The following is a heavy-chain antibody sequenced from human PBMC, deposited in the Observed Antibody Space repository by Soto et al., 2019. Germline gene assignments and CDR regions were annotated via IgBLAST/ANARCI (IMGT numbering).Heavy chain of an antibody. J-gene: IGHJ6*02. CDR3: ARDGGWDWAYYYYYGMDV. CDR1: GFTFSSYS. D-gene: IGHD6-19*01. Sequence: PGGSLRLSCAAPGFTFSSYSMNWVRQAPGKGLEWVSYISSSSSTIYYADSVKGRFTISRDNAKNSLYLQMNSLRAEDTAVYYCARDGGWDWAYYYYYGMDVWGQGTTVTVSS. V-gene: IGHV3-48*01. CDR2: ISSSSSTI.